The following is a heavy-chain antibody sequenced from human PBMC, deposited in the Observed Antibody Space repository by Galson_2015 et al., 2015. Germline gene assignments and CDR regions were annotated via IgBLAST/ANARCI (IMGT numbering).Heavy chain of an antibody. CDR2: IIPIFGTA. V-gene: IGHV1-69*06. CDR1: GGTFSSYA. Sequence: SVKVSCKASGGTFSSYAISWVRQAPGQGLEWMGGIIPIFGTANYAQKFQGRVTITADKSTSTAYMELSSLRSEDTAVYYCARGLQQWKAYYYYYYYMDVWGKGTTVTVSS. J-gene: IGHJ6*03. D-gene: IGHD6-19*01. CDR3: ARGLQQWKAYYYYYYYMDV.